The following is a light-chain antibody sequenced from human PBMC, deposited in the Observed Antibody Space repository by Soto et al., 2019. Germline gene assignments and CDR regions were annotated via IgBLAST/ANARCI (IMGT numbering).Light chain of an antibody. CDR1: QTISSW. Sequence: DIQMTQSPSTLSGSVGDRVTITCRASQTISSWLAWYQQKPGKAPKLLIYKASTLKSWVPSRFSGSRAGTDYTLTISSLQPDDFATYYCQHYNSYSEAFGQGTKVELK. V-gene: IGKV1-5*03. CDR3: QHYNSYSEA. CDR2: KAS. J-gene: IGKJ1*01.